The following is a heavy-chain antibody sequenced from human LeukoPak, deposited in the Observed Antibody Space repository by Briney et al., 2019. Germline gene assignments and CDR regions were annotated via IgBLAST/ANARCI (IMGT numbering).Heavy chain of an antibody. Sequence: GGSLRLSCAASGFTFSSYEMNWVRQAPGKGLEWVSYISSSGSTIYYADSVKGRFTISRDNAKNSLYLQMNSLRAEDTAAYYCARDGGYGSGPFDYWGQGTLVTVSS. CDR1: GFTFSSYE. CDR3: ARDGGYGSGPFDY. J-gene: IGHJ4*02. D-gene: IGHD6-19*01. V-gene: IGHV3-48*03. CDR2: ISSSGSTI.